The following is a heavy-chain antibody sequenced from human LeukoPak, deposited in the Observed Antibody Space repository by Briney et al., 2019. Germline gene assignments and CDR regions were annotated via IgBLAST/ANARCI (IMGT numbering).Heavy chain of an antibody. V-gene: IGHV3-21*01. Sequence: SGGSLRLSCAASGFTFNSYSMNWVRQAPGKGLEWVSSIISSSSYIYYTHSVKGRFTIPRDDAKNSLYLQMNSLRAEDTAVYYCARRDDIWTDDAFDIWGQGTMVTVSS. CDR3: ARRDDIWTDDAFDI. CDR1: GFTFNSYS. D-gene: IGHD3-9*01. CDR2: IISSSSYI. J-gene: IGHJ3*02.